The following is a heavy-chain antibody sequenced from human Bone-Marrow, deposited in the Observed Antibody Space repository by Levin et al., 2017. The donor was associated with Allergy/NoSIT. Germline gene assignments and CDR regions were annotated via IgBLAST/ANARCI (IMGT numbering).Heavy chain of an antibody. CDR3: ARAKVAAAGRYYYYYYMDG. V-gene: IGHV1-18*01. J-gene: IGHJ6*03. Sequence: ASVKVSCKASGYTFTSYGISWVRQAPGQGLEWMGWISAYNGNTNYAQKLQGRVTMTTDTSTSTAYMELRSLRSDDTAVYYCARAKVAAAGRYYYYYYMDGWGKGTTVTVSS. CDR2: ISAYNGNT. CDR1: GYTFTSYG. D-gene: IGHD6-13*01.